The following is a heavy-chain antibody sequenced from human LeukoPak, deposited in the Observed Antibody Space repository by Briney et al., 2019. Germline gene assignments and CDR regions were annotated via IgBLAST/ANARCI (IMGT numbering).Heavy chain of an antibody. CDR3: AVDIPTAFDY. CDR1: GGSISSSSYY. D-gene: IGHD5-18*01. J-gene: IGHJ4*02. Sequence: SETLSLTCTVSGGSISSSSYYWGWIRQPPGKGLEWIGSIYYSGSTYYNPSLKSRVTISVDTSKNQFSLKLSSVTAADTAAHYCAVDIPTAFDYWGQGTLVTVSS. CDR2: IYYSGST. V-gene: IGHV4-39*01.